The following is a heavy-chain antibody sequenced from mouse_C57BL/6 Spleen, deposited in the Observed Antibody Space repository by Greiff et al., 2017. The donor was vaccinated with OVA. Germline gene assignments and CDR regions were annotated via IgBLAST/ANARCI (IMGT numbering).Heavy chain of an antibody. D-gene: IGHD2-3*01. CDR3: ARRSDGYPFYYAMDY. CDR1: GYTFTSYW. V-gene: IGHV1-69*01. Sequence: QVQLKQPGAELVMPGASVKLSCKASGYTFTSYWMHWVKQRPGQGLEWIGEIDPSDSYTNYNQKFKGKSTLTVDKSSSTAYMQLSSLTSEDSAVYYCARRSDGYPFYYAMDYWGQGTSVTVSS. CDR2: IDPSDSYT. J-gene: IGHJ4*01.